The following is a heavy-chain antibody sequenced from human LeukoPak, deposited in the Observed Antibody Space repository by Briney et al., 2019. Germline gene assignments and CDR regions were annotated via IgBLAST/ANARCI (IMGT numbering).Heavy chain of an antibody. CDR1: GGSISSYY. Sequence: PSETLSLTCTVSGGSISSYYWSWIRQPPGKGLEWIGYIYYSGSTNYNPSLKGRVTISVDTSKNQFSLKLGSVTAADTAVYYCARRYCSGGSCYSGWYNWFDPWGQGTLVTVSS. V-gene: IGHV4-59*12. J-gene: IGHJ5*02. CDR2: IYYSGST. D-gene: IGHD2-15*01. CDR3: ARRYCSGGSCYSGWYNWFDP.